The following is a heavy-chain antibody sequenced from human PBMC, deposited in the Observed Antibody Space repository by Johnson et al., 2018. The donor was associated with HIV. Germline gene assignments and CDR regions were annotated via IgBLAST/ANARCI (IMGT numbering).Heavy chain of an antibody. CDR3: AKASDAFDI. J-gene: IGHJ3*02. Sequence: VQLVESGGGVVQPGRSLRLSCAASGFTFDDYDMSWVRQTPGKGLEWVAGINWNGGSTGYADSVKGRFTISRDNAKKSLCLQMNSLRAEDTAVYYCAKASDAFDIWGQGTMVTVSS. V-gene: IGHV3-20*04. CDR1: GFTFDDYD. CDR2: INWNGGST.